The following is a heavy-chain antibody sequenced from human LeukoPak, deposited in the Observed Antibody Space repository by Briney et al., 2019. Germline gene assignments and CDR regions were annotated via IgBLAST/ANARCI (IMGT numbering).Heavy chain of an antibody. D-gene: IGHD2-2*01. J-gene: IGHJ4*02. Sequence: SETLSLTCTVSGGSISSGDYYWSWIRQPPGKGLEWIGYIYYSGSTYYNPSLKSRVTISVDTSKNQFSLKLSSVTAPDTAVYYCARYCSSTSCYDYWGQGTLVTVSS. CDR1: GGSISSGDYY. CDR3: ARYCSSTSCYDY. CDR2: IYYSGST. V-gene: IGHV4-30-4*08.